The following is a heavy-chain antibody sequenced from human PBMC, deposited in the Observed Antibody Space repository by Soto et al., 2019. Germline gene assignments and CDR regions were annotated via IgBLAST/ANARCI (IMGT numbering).Heavy chain of an antibody. D-gene: IGHD1-7*01. Sequence: SQTLSLTCAISGDSVSSNSAAWNWIRQSPSRGLEWLGRTYYRSKWYNHYAVSVKSRITVNPDTSKNQFSLQLNSVTPEDTALYYCAKNQERELPRVIDFWGQGTLVTVSS. CDR1: GDSVSSNSAA. CDR2: TYYRSKWYN. J-gene: IGHJ4*02. CDR3: AKNQERELPRVIDF. V-gene: IGHV6-1*01.